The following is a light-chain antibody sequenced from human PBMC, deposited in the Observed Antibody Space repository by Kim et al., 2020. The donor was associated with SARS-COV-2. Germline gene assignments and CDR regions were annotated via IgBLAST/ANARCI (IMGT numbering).Light chain of an antibody. CDR1: QSVLYSPDNRNC. CDR2: SAS. Sequence: DIVMTQSPDSLAVSLGERATINCKSSQSVLYSPDNRNCLAWYQHKPGQPSKLLIYSASTRESGVPDRFTGSGSVTDFTLTISSLQAEDVAVYYCQQDLGSPPYTFGQETKLEIK. CDR3: QQDLGSPPYT. V-gene: IGKV4-1*01. J-gene: IGKJ2*01.